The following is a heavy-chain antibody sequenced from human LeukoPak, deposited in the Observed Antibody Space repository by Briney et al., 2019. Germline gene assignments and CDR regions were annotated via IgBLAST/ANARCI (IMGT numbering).Heavy chain of an antibody. J-gene: IGHJ6*03. V-gene: IGHV3-23*01. CDR3: ARGSRDSSGYYYLSYYYYYMDV. CDR2: ISATDGST. D-gene: IGHD3-22*01. CDR1: RFTLNSYA. Sequence: GGSLRLSCAASRFTLNSYAMSWVRQAPGKGLEWVSVISATDGSTYYADSVKGRFTISRDNSKNTLYLQMNSLRAEDTAVYYCARGSRDSSGYYYLSYYYYYMDVWGKGTTVTISS.